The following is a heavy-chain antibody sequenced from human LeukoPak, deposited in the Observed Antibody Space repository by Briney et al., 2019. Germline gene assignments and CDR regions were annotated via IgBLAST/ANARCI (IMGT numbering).Heavy chain of an antibody. CDR1: GFIFSSYA. CDR3: ARVFGGSSGCLDN. CDR2: ISSNGDST. Sequence: PGGSLRLSCAASGFIFSSYAMHWVRQAPGKGPEYVSAISSNGDSTYYANSVKGRFTISRDNSKNTLYLQMGSLRAEDMAVYYCARVFGGSSGCLDNWGQGTLVTVSS. D-gene: IGHD3-3*01. V-gene: IGHV3-64*01. J-gene: IGHJ4*02.